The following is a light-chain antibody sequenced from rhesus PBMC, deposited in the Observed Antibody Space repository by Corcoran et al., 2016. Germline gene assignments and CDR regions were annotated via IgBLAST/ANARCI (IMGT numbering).Light chain of an antibody. CDR2: KAS. J-gene: IGKJ4*01. CDR3: QHGYGTPLT. V-gene: IGKV1-74*01. Sequence: DIKMTQSPSSLSASVGDRVTLTCRASENVNNYLNWYPKKPGKATKLLIYKASTLQSWVPARFSGRGSGTDYTFTISSRQPEDVATYYCQHGYGTPLTFGGGTKVELK. CDR1: ENVNNY.